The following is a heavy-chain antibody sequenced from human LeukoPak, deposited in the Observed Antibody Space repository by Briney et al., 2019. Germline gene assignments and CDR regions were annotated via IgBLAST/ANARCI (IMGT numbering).Heavy chain of an antibody. Sequence: PGGSLRLSCAASGFTFRDYYMIWIRQAPGKGLEGVSYISSSGSTIYYAHSVKGRCTISRDNAKNSLYLQMNSLRAEDTAVYYCASSGCSSTSCYGFTPYGMAVWGQGTTVTVSS. CDR1: GFTFRDYY. CDR2: ISSSGSTI. J-gene: IGHJ6*02. D-gene: IGHD2-2*01. CDR3: ASSGCSSTSCYGFTPYGMAV. V-gene: IGHV3-11*01.